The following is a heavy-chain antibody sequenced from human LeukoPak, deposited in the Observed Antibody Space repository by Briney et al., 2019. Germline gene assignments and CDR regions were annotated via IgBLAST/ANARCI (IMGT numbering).Heavy chain of an antibody. Sequence: PSETLSLTCAVYGGSFSGYYWSWIRQPPGKGLEWIGEINHSGSTNYNPSLKSRVTISVDTSKNQFSLKLSSVTAAGTAVYYCARVKGSSSSRDWGQGTLVTVSS. D-gene: IGHD6-13*01. J-gene: IGHJ4*02. CDR1: GGSFSGYY. CDR3: ARVKGSSSSRD. V-gene: IGHV4-34*01. CDR2: INHSGST.